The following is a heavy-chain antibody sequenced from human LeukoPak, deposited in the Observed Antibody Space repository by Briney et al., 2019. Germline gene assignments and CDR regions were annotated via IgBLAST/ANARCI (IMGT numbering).Heavy chain of an antibody. CDR2: IWYDGSNK. V-gene: IGHV3-33*03. CDR1: GFTFSSYG. Sequence: GGSLRLSCAASGFTFSSYGMHWVRQAPGKGLEWVAVIWYDGSNKYYADSVKGRFTISRDNAKNSLYLQMNSLRAEDTALYYCAKDKAMYGDYEYYYYGMDVWGQGTTVTVSS. D-gene: IGHD4-17*01. CDR3: AKDKAMYGDYEYYYYGMDV. J-gene: IGHJ6*02.